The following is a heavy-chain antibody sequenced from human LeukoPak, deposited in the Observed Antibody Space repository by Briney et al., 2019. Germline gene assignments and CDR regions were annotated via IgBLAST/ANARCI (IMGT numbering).Heavy chain of an antibody. D-gene: IGHD1-26*01. J-gene: IGHJ6*04. CDR3: SRHADGGTYPLDV. Sequence: SEPLSLTCTVSGGSISSNYWSWIRQPPGKGLEWIAYISHSAESNSNPSLKSRVTISVDTSKNQFSLKLSSVTAADTALYYCSRHADGGTYPLDVWGKGTTVTVSS. CDR2: ISHSAES. CDR1: GGSISSNY. V-gene: IGHV4-59*08.